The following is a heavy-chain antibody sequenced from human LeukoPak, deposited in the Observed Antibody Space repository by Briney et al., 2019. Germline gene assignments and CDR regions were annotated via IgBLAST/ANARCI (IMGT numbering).Heavy chain of an antibody. V-gene: IGHV3-74*01. CDR3: AKSDYFDF. Sequence: GGSLRLSCAASGFTFSRYWMHWVRQVPGKGLVWVSRIRSDGSITVYADSVEGRFTISRDNAKNTLFLQMNSLRAEDTAVYYCAKSDYFDFWGQGTLVTVSS. CDR1: GFTFSRYW. J-gene: IGHJ4*02. CDR2: IRSDGSIT.